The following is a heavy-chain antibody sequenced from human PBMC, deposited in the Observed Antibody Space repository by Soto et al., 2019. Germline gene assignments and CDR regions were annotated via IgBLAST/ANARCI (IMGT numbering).Heavy chain of an antibody. V-gene: IGHV3-30*04. J-gene: IGHJ4*02. Sequence: QGQLVESGGGVVQPGRSLRLSCAASGFTFSSYAMHWVRQAPGKGLEWVAVISYDGSNKYYADSVKGRFTISRDNSKNTLYLEMNRLRAEDTAVYYCAKVYCGGDCYSYYFDYWGQGTLVTVSS. CDR1: GFTFSSYA. CDR3: AKVYCGGDCYSYYFDY. CDR2: ISYDGSNK. D-gene: IGHD2-21*02.